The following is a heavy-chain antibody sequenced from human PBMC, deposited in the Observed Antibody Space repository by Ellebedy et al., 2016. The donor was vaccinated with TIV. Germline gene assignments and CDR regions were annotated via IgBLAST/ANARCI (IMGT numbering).Heavy chain of an antibody. CDR2: IYTGGTA. CDR3: ARDGGELNDAFDV. J-gene: IGHJ3*01. D-gene: IGHD1-26*01. V-gene: IGHV3-66*01. CDR1: GFTVSRHI. Sequence: GESLKISCAASGFTVSRHIMTWVRQAPGKGLEWVSVIYTGGTAYYADSVKGRFTISRDNSKNTLYLQMNSLRAEDTAVYFCARDGGELNDAFDVWGQGTMVTVSS.